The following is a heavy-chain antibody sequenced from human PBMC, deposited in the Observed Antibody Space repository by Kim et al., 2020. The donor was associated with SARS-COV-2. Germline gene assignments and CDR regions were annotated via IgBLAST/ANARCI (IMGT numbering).Heavy chain of an antibody. Sequence: ANSDQKFQGRVTITADKSTSTAYMELSSLRSEDTAVYYCARDITGDAFDIWGQGTMVTVSS. J-gene: IGHJ3*02. V-gene: IGHV1-69*04. CDR2: A. CDR3: ARDITGDAFDI. D-gene: IGHD1-20*01.